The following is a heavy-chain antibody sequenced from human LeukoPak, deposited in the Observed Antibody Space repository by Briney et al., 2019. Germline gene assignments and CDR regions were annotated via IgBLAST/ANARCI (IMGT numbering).Heavy chain of an antibody. CDR1: GFTFSSYS. CDR3: ASGGYSGYDFDY. V-gene: IGHV3-21*01. D-gene: IGHD5-12*01. Sequence: GGSLRLSCAASGFTFSSYSMNWVRQAPGKGLEWVSSISSSSSYIYYADSVKGRFTISRDNAKNSLYLQMNSLRAEDTAVYYCASGGYSGYDFDYWGQGTLVTVSS. CDR2: ISSSSSYI. J-gene: IGHJ4*02.